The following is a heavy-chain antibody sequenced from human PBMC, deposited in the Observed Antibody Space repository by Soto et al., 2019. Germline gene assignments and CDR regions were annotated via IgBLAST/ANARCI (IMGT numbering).Heavy chain of an antibody. Sequence: QVQLQESGPGLVKPSETLSLTCTVSGASVNSANFHWSWIRQPPGKGLEWIGYIFHFGKVNYNPALKSRATISIDTSKSPFYLNLSSVTAAVTAMYYCARFHDSWGPGILVTVSS. J-gene: IGHJ4*02. V-gene: IGHV4-61*01. CDR1: GASVNSANFH. CDR3: ARFHDS. CDR2: IFHFGKV.